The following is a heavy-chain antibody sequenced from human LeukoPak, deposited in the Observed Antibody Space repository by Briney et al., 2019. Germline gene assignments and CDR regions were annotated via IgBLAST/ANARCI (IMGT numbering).Heavy chain of an antibody. CDR3: AKSRLVAVVAAYMDV. D-gene: IGHD2-15*01. J-gene: IGHJ6*04. Sequence: GGSLRLSCAASGFTFSSYAMHWVRQAPGKGLEWVTIISYDASNKYYADSVRGRFTISRDNSKNTLYLQLDSLRPEDTAVYYCAKSRLVAVVAAYMDVWGKGTTVTVSS. CDR1: GFTFSSYA. V-gene: IGHV3-30*18. CDR2: ISYDASNK.